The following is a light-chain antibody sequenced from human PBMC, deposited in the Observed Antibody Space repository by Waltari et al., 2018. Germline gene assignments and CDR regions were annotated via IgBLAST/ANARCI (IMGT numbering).Light chain of an antibody. CDR2: INSDGSH. CDR3: QTWGTGWV. CDR1: SGHSNYA. Sequence: QLVLTQSPSASASLGASVKLTCTLSSGHSNYAIAWHQQQPGKGPRFLMKINSDGSHNKGDGIPDRFSGSTSWAERYLTISSLQSEDEAAYYCQTWGTGWVFGGGTKLTVL. J-gene: IGLJ3*02. V-gene: IGLV4-69*01.